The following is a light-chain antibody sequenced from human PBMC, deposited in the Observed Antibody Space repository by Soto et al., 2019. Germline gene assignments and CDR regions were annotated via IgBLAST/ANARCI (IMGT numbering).Light chain of an antibody. CDR1: SGDVGGYNY. CDR2: VVS. CDR3: SSYTSSGTRV. V-gene: IGLV2-14*01. Sequence: QSVLTQPASVSGSPGQSITISCTGTSGDVGGYNYVSWYQQHPGKAPKLLIYVVSHRPSGVSHRFSGSKSGNTAFLTISGLQAEDEADYYCSSYTSSGTRVFGGGTKLTVL. J-gene: IGLJ2*01.